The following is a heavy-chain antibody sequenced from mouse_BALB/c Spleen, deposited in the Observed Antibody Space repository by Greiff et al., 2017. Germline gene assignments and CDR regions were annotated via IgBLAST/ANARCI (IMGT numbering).Heavy chain of an antibody. CDR2: ISYDGSN. Sequence: VQLKQSGPGLVKPSQSLSLTCSVTGYSITSGYYWNWIRQFPGNKLEWMGYISYDGSNNYNPSLKNRISITRDTSKNQFFLKLNSVTTEDTATYYCARGDSGFDYWGQGTTLTVSS. CDR3: ARGDSGFDY. J-gene: IGHJ2*01. D-gene: IGHD1-3*01. CDR1: GYSITSGYY. V-gene: IGHV3-6*02.